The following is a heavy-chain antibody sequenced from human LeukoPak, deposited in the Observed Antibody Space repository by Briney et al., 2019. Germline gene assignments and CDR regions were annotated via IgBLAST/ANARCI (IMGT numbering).Heavy chain of an antibody. V-gene: IGHV3-23*01. Sequence: GSLRLSCAVSGITLSNYGVSWVRQAPGKGLEWVAGISDSGGRTNYADSVKGRFTISRDNHKNTIYLQMNSLRAEDTAVYFCAKRGVVIRVILVGFHKEAYYFDSWGQGALVTVSS. J-gene: IGHJ4*02. CDR1: GITLSNYG. CDR3: AKRGVVIRVILVGFHKEAYYFDS. CDR2: ISDSGGRT. D-gene: IGHD3-22*01.